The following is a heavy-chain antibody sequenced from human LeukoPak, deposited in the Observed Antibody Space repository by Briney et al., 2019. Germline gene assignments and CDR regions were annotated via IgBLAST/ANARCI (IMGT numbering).Heavy chain of an antibody. CDR1: GFTFSSYE. D-gene: IGHD6-19*01. V-gene: IGHV3-48*03. Sequence: GGSLRLSCAASGFTFSSYEMNWVRQAPGKGLEWVSYISSSGSTIYYADSVKGRFTISRDNAKNSLYLQMNSLRAEDTAVYYCAVDDGGWFAFDYWGQGTLVTVSS. CDR3: AVDDGGWFAFDY. CDR2: ISSSGSTI. J-gene: IGHJ4*02.